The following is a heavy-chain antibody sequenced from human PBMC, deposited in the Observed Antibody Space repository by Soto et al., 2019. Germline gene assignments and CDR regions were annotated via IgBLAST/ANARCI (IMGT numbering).Heavy chain of an antibody. V-gene: IGHV1-69*08. Sequence: QVQLVQSGAEVKKPGSSVKVSCKASGGTFSSYTISWVRQAPGQGLEWMGRIIPILGIANYAKKFQGRVTITADNSTSTAYMELSSLRSEDTAVYYCAREFDYDFWSGYHYYFDYWGQGTLVTVSS. J-gene: IGHJ4*02. CDR2: IIPILGIA. D-gene: IGHD3-3*01. CDR3: AREFDYDFWSGYHYYFDY. CDR1: GGTFSSYT.